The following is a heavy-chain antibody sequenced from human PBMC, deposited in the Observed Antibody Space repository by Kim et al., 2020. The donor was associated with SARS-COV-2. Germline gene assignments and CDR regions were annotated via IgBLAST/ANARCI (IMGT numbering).Heavy chain of an antibody. Sequence: GGSLRLSCAASGFTFSSYEMNWVRQAPGKGLEWVSYISSSGSTIYYADSVKGRFTISRDNAKNSLYLQMNSLRAEDTAVYYCARDLRFRGTYRPQDYYYGMDVWGQGTTVTVSS. CDR3: ARDLRFRGTYRPQDYYYGMDV. D-gene: IGHD4-4*01. CDR1: GFTFSSYE. V-gene: IGHV3-48*03. CDR2: ISSSGSTI. J-gene: IGHJ6*02.